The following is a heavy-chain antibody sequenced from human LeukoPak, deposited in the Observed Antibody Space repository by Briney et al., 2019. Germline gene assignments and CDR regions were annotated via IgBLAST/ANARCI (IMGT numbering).Heavy chain of an antibody. V-gene: IGHV3-23*01. D-gene: IGHD6-25*01. J-gene: IGHJ4*02. CDR2: ISGSGSST. CDR1: GFTFSSYA. CDR3: ANLRLYSSDGY. Sequence: SGGSLRLSCAASGFTFSSYAMSWVRQAPGKGLEWVSAISGSGSSTYYADSVKGRFTISRDNSKNTLYLQMNSLRAEDTAVYYCANLRLYSSDGYWGQGTLVTVSS.